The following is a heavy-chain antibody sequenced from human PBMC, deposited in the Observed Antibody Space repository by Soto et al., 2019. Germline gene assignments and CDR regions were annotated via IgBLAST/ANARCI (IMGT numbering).Heavy chain of an antibody. CDR3: ANGGAFWSGSIYDY. CDR1: GFTFSIYA. D-gene: IGHD3-3*01. Sequence: EVQLLESWGGLVQPGGSLRLSCAASGFTFSIYAMSWVRQAPGKGLEWVSAISGSGGSTYYADSVKGRFTISRDNSKNTLYLQMNGLRAEDTAVYYYANGGAFWSGSIYDYWGQGTLVTVSS. CDR2: ISGSGGST. V-gene: IGHV3-23*01. J-gene: IGHJ4*02.